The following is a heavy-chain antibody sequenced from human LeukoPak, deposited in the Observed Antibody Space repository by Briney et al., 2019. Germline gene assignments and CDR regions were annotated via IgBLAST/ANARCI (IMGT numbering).Heavy chain of an antibody. V-gene: IGHV3-23*01. CDR3: ARTSRTAVAGTGRGYNWFDP. CDR1: GFTFSNYA. J-gene: IGHJ5*02. D-gene: IGHD6-19*01. CDR2: INTNSGSI. Sequence: GGSLRLSCAASGFTFSNYAMSWVRQAPGKGPEWVSAINTNSGSIYYTDSVKGRFTTSRDNSKNTLYLQMNDLRPEDTAVYYCARTSRTAVAGTGRGYNWFDPWGQGILVTVSS.